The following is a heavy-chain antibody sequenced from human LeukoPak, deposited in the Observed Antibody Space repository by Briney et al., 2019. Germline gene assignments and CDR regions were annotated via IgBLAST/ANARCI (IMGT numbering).Heavy chain of an antibody. J-gene: IGHJ4*02. CDR2: IYYSGST. CDR3: ARQLVVVVPAEFDY. Sequence: SETLSLTCTVSGGSISSSSYYWGWTRQPPEKGLEWIGGIYYSGSTYYNPSLKSRVTISVDTSKNQFSLKLTSMTAADTAVYYCARQLVVVVPAEFDYWGQGTLVTVSS. V-gene: IGHV4-39*01. D-gene: IGHD2-2*01. CDR1: GGSISSSSYY.